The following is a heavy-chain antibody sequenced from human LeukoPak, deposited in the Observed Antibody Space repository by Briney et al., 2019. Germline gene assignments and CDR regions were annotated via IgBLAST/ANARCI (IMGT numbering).Heavy chain of an antibody. J-gene: IGHJ6*03. CDR1: GFIFSSYA. CDR3: AKANSLYYYYYMDV. V-gene: IGHV3-23*01. CDR2: ISGSGGST. D-gene: IGHD4-23*01. Sequence: GGSLRLSCAASGFIFSSYAMSWVRQAPGKGLEWVSAISGSGGSTYYADSVKGRFTISRDNSKNTLYLQMNSLRAEDTAVYYCAKANSLYYYYYMDVWGKGTTVTVSS.